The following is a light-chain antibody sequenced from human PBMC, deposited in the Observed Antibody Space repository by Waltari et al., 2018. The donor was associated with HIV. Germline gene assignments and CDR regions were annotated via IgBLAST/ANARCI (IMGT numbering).Light chain of an antibody. J-gene: IGKJ4*01. CDR1: QSIRTN. CDR2: GAS. Sequence: MTQSPVTLSVSPGEKATLSCWASQSIRTNLAWYEQKPGQTPRLLIYGASTRATGTPARFSGSGSGTEFTLTISSLQSEDLAFYYCQQYHNWPITFGGGTKVEIK. CDR3: QQYHNWPIT. V-gene: IGKV3D-15*01.